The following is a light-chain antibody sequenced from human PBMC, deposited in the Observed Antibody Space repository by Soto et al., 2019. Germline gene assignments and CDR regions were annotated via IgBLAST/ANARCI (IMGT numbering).Light chain of an antibody. CDR1: QSVLHSSHNKYY. CDR3: QHYYTTPRT. V-gene: IGKV4-1*01. CDR2: WAS. J-gene: IGKJ1*01. Sequence: DIVMTQSPDSLAVSLGERATINCKSSQSVLHSSHNKYYLAWYQQKPGQPPKLLIYWASTRKSGVPDRFSGSGSGTDFTLPISSLQAEDVAVYYCQHYYTTPRTFGQGTKVEIK.